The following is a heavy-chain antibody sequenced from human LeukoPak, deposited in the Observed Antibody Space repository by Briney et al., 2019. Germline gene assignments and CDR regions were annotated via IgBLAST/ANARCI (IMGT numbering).Heavy chain of an antibody. Sequence: GGSLRLSCAASGFTFSSYAMSWVRQAPGKGLEWVSAISGSGGSTYYADSVKGRFTISRDNSKNTLYLQMNSLRAEDTAVYYCARYSSSWYGSLDAFDIWGQGTMVTVSS. V-gene: IGHV3-23*01. CDR1: GFTFSSYA. CDR2: ISGSGGST. D-gene: IGHD6-13*01. CDR3: ARYSSSWYGSLDAFDI. J-gene: IGHJ3*02.